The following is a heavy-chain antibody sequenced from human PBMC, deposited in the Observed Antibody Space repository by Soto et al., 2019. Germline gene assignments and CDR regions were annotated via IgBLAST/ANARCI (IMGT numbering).Heavy chain of an antibody. Sequence: GESLKISCKGSGYNFANFWIGWVRQMPGKGLEWMGMIFPGDTDTKNSPSLEGQITMSVDKSDSSAYLQWRSLKASDTAIYYCAAGYSTGLDAFDIWGQGTMVTVSS. D-gene: IGHD2-8*02. J-gene: IGHJ3*02. V-gene: IGHV5-51*01. CDR2: IFPGDTDT. CDR1: GYNFANFW. CDR3: AAGYSTGLDAFDI.